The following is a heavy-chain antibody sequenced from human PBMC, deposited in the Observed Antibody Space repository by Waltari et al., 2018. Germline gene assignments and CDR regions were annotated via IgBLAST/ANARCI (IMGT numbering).Heavy chain of an antibody. CDR1: GFSLSNYW. CDR2: SNEDGRNT. J-gene: IGHJ4*02. CDR3: ASGKFL. V-gene: IGHV3-74*01. Sequence: EVKLVESGGGLIQPGGSLTLSCAASGFSLSNYWMHWVRQAPGKGLVWVSLSNEDGRNTNYADSVKGRFTIARDNTNNMLYLQMNSLRAEDTAVYYCASGKFLWGQGTLVTVSS.